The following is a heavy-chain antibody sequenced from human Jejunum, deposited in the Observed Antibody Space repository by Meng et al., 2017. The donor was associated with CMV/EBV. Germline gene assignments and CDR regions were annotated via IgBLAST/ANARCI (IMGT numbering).Heavy chain of an antibody. D-gene: IGHD3-3*01. CDR2: IYYFRGGT. CDR3: ARLFWSGDIYFDF. Sequence: SGATINADGQFWSWHRQSPGKGRKWIGNIYYFRGGTTYNPSFQGRVSISIDTSKTQFSLKLTSVTAADTAVYYCARLFWSGDIYFDFWGQGTLVTVSS. V-gene: IGHV4-31*02. J-gene: IGHJ4*02. CDR1: GATINADGQF.